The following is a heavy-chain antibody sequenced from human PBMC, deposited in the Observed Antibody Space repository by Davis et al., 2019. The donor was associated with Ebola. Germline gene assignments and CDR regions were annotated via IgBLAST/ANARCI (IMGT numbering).Heavy chain of an antibody. CDR1: GFTFSSYA. V-gene: IGHV3-23*01. CDR2: IIGSGGST. J-gene: IGHJ6*02. Sequence: GESLKISCAASGFTFSSYAMSWVRQAPGKGLEWVSTIIGSGGSTYYADSVKGRFTISRDNSKNTLYLQMNSLRAEDTAVYYCARDSRGYYYYYYGMDVWGQGTTVTVSS. D-gene: IGHD6-13*01. CDR3: ARDSRGYYYYYYGMDV.